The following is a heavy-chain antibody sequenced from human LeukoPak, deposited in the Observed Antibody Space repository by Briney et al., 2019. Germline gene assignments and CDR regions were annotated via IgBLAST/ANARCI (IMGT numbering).Heavy chain of an antibody. V-gene: IGHV3-49*04. CDR1: GFTFGDHA. J-gene: IGHJ4*02. CDR2: IRSKAYGGTT. D-gene: IGHD6-13*01. CDR3: TRVRIAAAGLGDY. Sequence: GGSLRLSCTASGFTFGDHAMSWVRQAPGKGLEWVGFIRSKAYGGTTEYAASVKGRFTISRDDSKSIAYLQMNSLKTEDTAVYYCTRVRIAAAGLGDYWGQGTLVTVSS.